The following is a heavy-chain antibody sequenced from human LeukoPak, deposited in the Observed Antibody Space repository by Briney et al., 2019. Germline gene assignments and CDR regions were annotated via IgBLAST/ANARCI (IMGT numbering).Heavy chain of an antibody. D-gene: IGHD4-17*01. J-gene: IGHJ3*01. Sequence: PGGSLRLSCVASGFAFNTYWMSWVRQPPGKGLEWVGNIKQDGSQINYVDSVKGRFTISRDNAKNSLFLQLNSLRAEDTAVYYCTRDDYADSATDAFDVWGQGTLVTVSS. CDR2: IKQDGSQI. V-gene: IGHV3-7*01. CDR1: GFAFNTYW. CDR3: TRDDYADSATDAFDV.